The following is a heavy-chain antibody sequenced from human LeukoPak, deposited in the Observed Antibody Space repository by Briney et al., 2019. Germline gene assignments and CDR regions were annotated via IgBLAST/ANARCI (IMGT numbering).Heavy chain of an antibody. V-gene: IGHV1-2*02. D-gene: IGHD5-24*01. J-gene: IGHJ6*03. Sequence: ASVKVSCKASGYTLTAYYMHWVRQAPGQGLEWMGWINPNTGGTNYAQKFQGRVTMTWDTSISTAYMELRGLRSDDMAVFYCASSDGYNKAGYYYYMDVWGKGATVTVSS. CDR3: ASSDGYNKAGYYYYMDV. CDR1: GYTLTAYY. CDR2: INPNTGGT.